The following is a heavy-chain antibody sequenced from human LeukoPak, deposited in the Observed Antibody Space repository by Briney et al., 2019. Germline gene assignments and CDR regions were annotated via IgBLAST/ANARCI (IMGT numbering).Heavy chain of an antibody. J-gene: IGHJ4*02. Sequence: ASVKVSCKASGHTFTGYYMHWVRPAPGQGLEWMGWINPNSGGTNYAQKFQGRVTMTRDTSISTAYMELSRLRSDDTAVYYCAREPHPGYLGYWGQGTLVTVSS. CDR2: INPNSGGT. D-gene: IGHD3-16*01. CDR3: AREPHPGYLGY. CDR1: GHTFTGYY. V-gene: IGHV1-2*02.